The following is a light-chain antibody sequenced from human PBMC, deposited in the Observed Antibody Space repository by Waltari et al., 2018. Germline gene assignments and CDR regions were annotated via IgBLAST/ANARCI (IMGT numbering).Light chain of an antibody. CDR1: QSISDY. J-gene: IGKJ1*01. V-gene: IGKV1-5*01. CDR2: DAS. CDR3: QHYSGFSSRT. Sequence: DIQMTQSPSTLSPSVGYTVTITCRASQSISDYLAWYQQKPGKAPKLLIYDASTLKNGVPSRFSGSVSGTEFTLTISSLQPDDFATYYCQHYSGFSSRTFGQGTKVDIK.